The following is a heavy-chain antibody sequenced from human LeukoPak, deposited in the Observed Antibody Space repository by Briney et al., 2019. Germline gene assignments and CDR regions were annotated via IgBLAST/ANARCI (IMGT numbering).Heavy chain of an antibody. J-gene: IGHJ4*02. D-gene: IGHD3-22*01. CDR3: ARTYDSSGPFGY. CDR1: GFTFSRYW. Sequence: GGALRLSCAASGFTFSRYWMHWVRQAPGKGVGWVSRINSDGSSTSYADSVKGRFAISRDNAKNTLYLQMNSLRAEDTAVYYCARTYDSSGPFGYWGQGTLVTVSS. V-gene: IGHV3-74*01. CDR2: INSDGSST.